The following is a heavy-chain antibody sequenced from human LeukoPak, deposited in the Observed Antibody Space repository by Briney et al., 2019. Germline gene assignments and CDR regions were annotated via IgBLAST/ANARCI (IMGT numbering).Heavy chain of an antibody. CDR1: GDSVSSNSAT. D-gene: IGHD3-10*01. CDR3: ARNYYGSGSYYSHFDY. CDR2: TYYRSKWDN. J-gene: IGHJ4*02. V-gene: IGHV6-1*01. Sequence: PSQTLSLTCAISGDSVSSNSATRNWIRQSPSRGLEWLGRTYYRSKWDNDYAVSVKSRITINPDTSKNQFSLQLKSVTPEDTAVYYCARNYYGSGSYYSHFDYWGQGTLVTVSS.